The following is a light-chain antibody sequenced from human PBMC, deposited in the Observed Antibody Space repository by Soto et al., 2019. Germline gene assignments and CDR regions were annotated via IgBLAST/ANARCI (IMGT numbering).Light chain of an antibody. CDR2: GVS. CDR1: SGDIGAYNY. J-gene: IGLJ1*01. V-gene: IGLV2-14*01. CDR3: SSYTSSNFYV. Sequence: QSVLTQPASVSGSPGQSITISCTGTSGDIGAYNYVSWYQQHPYTAPKLLIYGVSDRPSGVSNRFSASKSGNTASLTISGLQAEDEADYYCSSYTSSNFYVFGTGTKVTVL.